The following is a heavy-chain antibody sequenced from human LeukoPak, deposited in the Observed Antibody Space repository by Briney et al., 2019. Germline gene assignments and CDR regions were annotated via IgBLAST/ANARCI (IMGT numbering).Heavy chain of an antibody. V-gene: IGHV4-34*01. J-gene: IGHJ4*02. CDR1: GESLSKYY. CDR2: INHRGST. D-gene: IGHD1-26*01. Sequence: ASETLSLTCAVYGESLSKYYWTWIRQSPGKGLEWIGEINHRGSTNLNPSLKSRVPLSVDTSKYQSSLKLNSVPAADAAVYYCASSVGSTDYWGQGTLVTVSS. CDR3: ASSVGSTDY.